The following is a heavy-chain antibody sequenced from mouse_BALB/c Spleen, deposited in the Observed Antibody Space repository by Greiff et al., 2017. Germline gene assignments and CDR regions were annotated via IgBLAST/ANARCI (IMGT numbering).Heavy chain of an antibody. CDR1: GFTFSSFG. Sequence: EVQLVESGGGLVQPGGSRKLSCAASGFTFSSFGMHWVRQAPEKGLEWVAYISSGSSTIYYADTVKGRFTISRDNPKNTLFLQMTSLRSEDTAMYYCARSGLLSYFDYWGQGTTLTVSS. J-gene: IGHJ2*01. CDR3: ARSGLLSYFDY. V-gene: IGHV5-17*02. CDR2: ISSGSSTI. D-gene: IGHD3-1*01.